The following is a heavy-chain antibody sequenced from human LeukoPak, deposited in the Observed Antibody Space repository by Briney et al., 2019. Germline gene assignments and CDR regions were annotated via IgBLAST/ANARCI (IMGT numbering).Heavy chain of an antibody. J-gene: IGHJ4*02. D-gene: IGHD1-26*01. CDR2: IYHSGST. V-gene: IGHV4-30-2*01. CDR3: ARGVSGSYFDY. Sequence: SETLSLTCAVSGGSISSGGYSWSWIRQPPGKGLEWTGYIYHSGSTYYNPSLKSRVTISVDRSKNQFSLKLSSVTAADTAVYYCARGVSGSYFDYWGQGTLVTVSS. CDR1: GGSISSGGYS.